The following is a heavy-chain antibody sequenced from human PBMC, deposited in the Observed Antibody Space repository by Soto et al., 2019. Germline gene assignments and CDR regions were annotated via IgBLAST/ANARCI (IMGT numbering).Heavy chain of an antibody. CDR3: TTDSTQTFCDVGPCYSVQTNIHDS. D-gene: IGHD2-15*01. CDR1: GFTFSNAW. V-gene: IGHV3-15*07. Sequence: GGSLRLSCAASGFTFSNAWMNWVRQAPGKGLEWVGRIKSKTDGGTTDYAAPVKGRFTISRDDSKDTLYLQMNSLKTEDTAVYYCTTDSTQTFCDVGPCYSVQTNIHDSWGQGTLVTVSS. J-gene: IGHJ5*01. CDR2: IKSKTDGGTT.